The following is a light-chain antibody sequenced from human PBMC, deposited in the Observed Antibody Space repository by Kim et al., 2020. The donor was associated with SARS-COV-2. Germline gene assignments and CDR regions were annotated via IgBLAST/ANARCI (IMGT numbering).Light chain of an antibody. V-gene: IGLV2-8*01. Sequence: QSVSITCTGNSSDVGGYDYVSWYQQHPGKAPKLIIYEVTRRPSGVPDRFSGSKSGNTASLTVSGLQAEDEADYYCGSYTGSNNFVIFGGGTQLTVL. CDR2: EVT. CDR1: SSDVGGYDY. CDR3: GSYTGSNNFVI. J-gene: IGLJ7*01.